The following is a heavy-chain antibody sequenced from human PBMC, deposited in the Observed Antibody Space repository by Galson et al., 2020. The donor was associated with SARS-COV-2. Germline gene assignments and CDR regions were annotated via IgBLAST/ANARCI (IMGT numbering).Heavy chain of an antibody. Sequence: GGSLRLSCAASGFTFSSYGMHWVRQAPGKGLELVAVIWYDGSNKYYADSVKGRFTISRDNSKNTLYLQMNSLRAEDTAVYYCAKDLGFIAAAGTDDAFDIWGQGTMVTVSS. CDR3: AKDLGFIAAAGTDDAFDI. CDR1: GFTFSSYG. D-gene: IGHD6-13*01. V-gene: IGHV3-33*06. J-gene: IGHJ3*02. CDR2: IWYDGSNK.